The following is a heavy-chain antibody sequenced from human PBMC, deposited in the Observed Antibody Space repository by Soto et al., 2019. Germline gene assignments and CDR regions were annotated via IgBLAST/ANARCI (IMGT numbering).Heavy chain of an antibody. Sequence: PSETLSLTCIVSGGSISSYYWSWIRQPPGKGLEWIGYIYYSGSTNYNPSLKSRVTISVDTSKNQFSLKLSSVTAADTAVYYCARGGIQWLNWFDPWGQGTLVTVSS. D-gene: IGHD6-19*01. CDR1: GGSISSYY. CDR3: ARGGIQWLNWFDP. CDR2: IYYSGST. V-gene: IGHV4-59*01. J-gene: IGHJ5*02.